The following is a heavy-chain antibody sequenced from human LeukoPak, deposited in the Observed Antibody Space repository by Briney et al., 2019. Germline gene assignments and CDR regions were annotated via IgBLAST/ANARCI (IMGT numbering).Heavy chain of an antibody. CDR2: ISLAGRT. J-gene: IGHJ4*02. Sequence: PSETLSLTCGVSGGSITTTNYWSWVRQPPEGGLEWIGEISLAGRTRYNPSLKSRVNISIDESKNHLYLNLASVTAADTAVYYCSRESGPFCPFGHWGQGTLVAVTS. CDR1: GGSITTTNY. V-gene: IGHV4-4*02. D-gene: IGHD1-26*01. CDR3: SRESGPFCPFGH.